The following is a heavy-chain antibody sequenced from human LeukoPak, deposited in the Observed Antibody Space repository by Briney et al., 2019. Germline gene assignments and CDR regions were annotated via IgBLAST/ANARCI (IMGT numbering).Heavy chain of an antibody. V-gene: IGHV4-34*01. CDR3: ARSLPYDFWSGYYRTYYYYYMDV. J-gene: IGHJ6*03. CDR1: GGSFSGYY. CDR2: INHSGST. Sequence: TSETLSLTXAVYGGSFSGYYWSWIRQPPGKGLEWIGEINHSGSTNYNPSLKSRVTISVDTSKNQFSLKLSSVTAADTAVYYCARSLPYDFWSGYYRTYYYYYMDVWGKGTTVTVSS. D-gene: IGHD3-3*01.